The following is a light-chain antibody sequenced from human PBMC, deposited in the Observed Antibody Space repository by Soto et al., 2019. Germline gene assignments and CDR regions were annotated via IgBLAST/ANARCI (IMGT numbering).Light chain of an antibody. V-gene: IGKV3-20*01. J-gene: IGKJ1*01. CDR2: GAS. CDR1: QSVNKY. CDR3: QQYGSSGT. Sequence: EIVLTQSPATLSLSPGERATLSCRASQSVNKYLAWYRQKPGQPPRLLIYGASNRATGIPDRFSGSGSGTDFTLTISRLEPEDFAVYYCQQYGSSGTFGQGTKVDIK.